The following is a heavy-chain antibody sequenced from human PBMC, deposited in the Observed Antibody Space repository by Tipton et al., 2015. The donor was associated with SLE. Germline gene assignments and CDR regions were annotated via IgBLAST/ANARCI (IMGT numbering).Heavy chain of an antibody. CDR1: GGSFSGYY. V-gene: IGHV4-34*01. CDR3: AGGGEAVAGTSYLQH. J-gene: IGHJ1*01. CDR2: INHSGRT. Sequence: LRLSCAVYGGSFSGYYWSWIRQPPGRGLEWIGEINHSGRTNYKSSLKSRVTISVDTSKNQFSLKLSSVTAADTAVYYCAGGGEAVAGTSYLQHWGQGTLVTVSS. D-gene: IGHD6-19*01.